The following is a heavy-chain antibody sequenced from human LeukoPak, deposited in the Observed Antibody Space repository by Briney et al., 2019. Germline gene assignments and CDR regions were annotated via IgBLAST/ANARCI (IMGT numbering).Heavy chain of an antibody. CDR3: ARSINYYASGTNFDC. CDR1: GYSISSGYY. D-gene: IGHD3-10*01. Sequence: SETLSLTCTVSGYSISSGYYWTWIRQPPGKGLEWIGSIYHSGSTYNNPSLKSRVTISVDTPKNQFSLKLTSVTAADTAVFYCARSINYYASGTNFDCWGQGALVTVSS. V-gene: IGHV4-38-2*02. CDR2: IYHSGST. J-gene: IGHJ4*02.